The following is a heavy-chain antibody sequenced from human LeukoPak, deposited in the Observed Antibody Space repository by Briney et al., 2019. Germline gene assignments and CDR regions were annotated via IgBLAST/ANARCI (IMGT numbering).Heavy chain of an antibody. CDR1: GFIFSDSA. V-gene: IGHV3-73*01. D-gene: IGHD4-23*01. CDR3: TGGNDY. CDR2: IRSKTNSYAT. J-gene: IGHJ4*02. Sequence: GGSLKLSCAASGFIFSDSAIQWVRQASGKGLECVGRIRSKTNSYATAYGASVKGRFTFSRDDSKNTAYLQMNSLKIEDTAVYYCTGGNDYWGQGTLVTVSS.